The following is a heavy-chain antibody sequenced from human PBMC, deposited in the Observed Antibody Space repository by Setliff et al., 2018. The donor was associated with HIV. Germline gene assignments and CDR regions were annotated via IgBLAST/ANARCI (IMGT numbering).Heavy chain of an antibody. Sequence: TSETLSLTCAVYGGSFSGYYWSWIRQPPGKGLEWIGEINHSGSTNYNPSLKSRVTISVDTSKNQFSLKLSSVTATDTALYYCARGRFHRLHRPYSGSGSLGIQYFDYWGQGTLVTVSS. V-gene: IGHV4-34*01. D-gene: IGHD3-10*01. J-gene: IGHJ4*02. CDR2: INHSGST. CDR3: ARGRFHRLHRPYSGSGSLGIQYFDY. CDR1: GGSFSGYY.